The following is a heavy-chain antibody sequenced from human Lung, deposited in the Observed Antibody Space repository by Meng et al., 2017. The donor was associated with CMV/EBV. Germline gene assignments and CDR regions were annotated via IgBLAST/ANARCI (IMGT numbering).Heavy chain of an antibody. V-gene: IGHV3-21*04. CDR2: TTSESSYI. CDR1: GFTFSYYT. D-gene: IGHD2-2*01. J-gene: IGHJ6*02. CDR3: AREGYCSSTTCSSYYYYGMDV. Sequence: GESLKISCAASGFTFSYYTMNWVRQAPGKGLEWVSSTTSESSYIFYADSVKGRFTISRDNSKDTLYLQMNSLRAEDTAVYYCAREGYCSSTTCSSYYYYGMDVXGQGXTVTVSS.